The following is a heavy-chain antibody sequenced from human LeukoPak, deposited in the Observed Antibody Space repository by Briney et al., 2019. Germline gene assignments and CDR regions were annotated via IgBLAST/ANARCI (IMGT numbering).Heavy chain of an antibody. V-gene: IGHV4-4*02. CDR1: GGSISSSNW. D-gene: IGHD6-13*01. CDR2: IYHSGST. CDR3: ARGTGCSSSWYYFDY. Sequence: SETLSLTCAVSGGSISSSNWWSWVRQPPGKGLEWIGEIYHSGSTNYNPSLKSRVTISLDKSNNQFSLKMSSVTAADTAVYHCARGTGCSSSWYYFDYWGQGTLVTVSS. J-gene: IGHJ4*02.